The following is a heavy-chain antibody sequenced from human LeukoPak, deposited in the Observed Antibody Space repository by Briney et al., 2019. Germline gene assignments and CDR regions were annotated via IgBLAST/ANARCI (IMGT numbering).Heavy chain of an antibody. CDR1: GYTFTSYY. D-gene: IGHD6-13*01. J-gene: IGHJ6*03. CDR2: INPSGGST. Sequence: GASVKVSCKASGYTFTSYYMHWVRQPPGQGLEWMGIINPSGGSTSYAEKFQGRVTMTRDMSTSTVYMELSSLRSEDTAVYYCARASLEAANYYYYYMDVWGKGTTVTVSS. V-gene: IGHV1-46*01. CDR3: ARASLEAANYYYYYMDV.